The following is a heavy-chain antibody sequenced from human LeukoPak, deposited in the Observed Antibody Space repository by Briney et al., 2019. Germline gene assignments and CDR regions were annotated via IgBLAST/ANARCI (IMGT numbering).Heavy chain of an antibody. CDR1: GYAFTSYG. CDR3: ARDLGWRDSSGSSDY. D-gene: IGHD3-22*01. CDR2: ISAYNGNT. J-gene: IGHJ4*02. V-gene: IGHV1-18*01. Sequence: ASVKVSCKASGYAFTSYGISWVRQAPGQGLEWMGWISAYNGNTNYAQKLQGRVTMTTDTSTSTAYMELRSLRSDDTAVYYCARDLGWRDSSGSSDYWGQGTLVTVSS.